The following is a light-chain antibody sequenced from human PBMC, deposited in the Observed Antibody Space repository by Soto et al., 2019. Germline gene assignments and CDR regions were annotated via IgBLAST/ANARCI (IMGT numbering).Light chain of an antibody. J-gene: IGLJ3*02. V-gene: IGLV1-40*01. Sequence: QSVLTQPPSVSGAPGQRVTISCTGSSSNIGAGYDVHWHQHLPGTAPKLLIYANSNRPSGVPDRFSGSKSGTSASLAITGLQAEDEADYYCQSYDSSLSASVFGGGTKLTVL. CDR1: SSNIGAGYD. CDR3: QSYDSSLSASV. CDR2: ANS.